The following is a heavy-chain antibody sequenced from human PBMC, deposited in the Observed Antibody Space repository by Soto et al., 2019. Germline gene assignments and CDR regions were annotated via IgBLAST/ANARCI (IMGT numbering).Heavy chain of an antibody. V-gene: IGHV1-2*04. CDR1: GYTFTGYY. Sequence: GASVEVSCKXSGYTFTGYYMHWVRQAPGQGLEWMGWINPNSGGTNYAQKFQGWVTMTRDTSISTAYMELSRLRSDDTAVYYCARGEYSSSSAENYYYYYGMDVWGQGTTVTVSS. D-gene: IGHD6-6*01. J-gene: IGHJ6*02. CDR3: ARGEYSSSSAENYYYYYGMDV. CDR2: INPNSGGT.